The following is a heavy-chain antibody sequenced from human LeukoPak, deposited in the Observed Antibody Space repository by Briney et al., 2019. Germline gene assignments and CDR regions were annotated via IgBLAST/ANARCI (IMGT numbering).Heavy chain of an antibody. J-gene: IGHJ4*02. CDR2: IFHSGST. D-gene: IGHD5-24*01. Sequence: TLSLTCTVSGDSISSGGYYWSWIRQHPGKGLEWIGYIFHSGSTHYNPSLKSRVTISVDTSKNQFSLKLSSVTAADTAVYYCATSQGQDGYNTYWGQGTLVTVSS. V-gene: IGHV4-31*03. CDR1: GDSISSGGYY. CDR3: ATSQGQDGYNTY.